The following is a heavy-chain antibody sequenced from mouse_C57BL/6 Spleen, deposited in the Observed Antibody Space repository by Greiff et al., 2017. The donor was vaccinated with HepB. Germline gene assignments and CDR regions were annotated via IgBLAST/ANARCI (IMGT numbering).Heavy chain of an antibody. CDR1: GFTFSSYA. CDR2: ISDGGSYT. Sequence: EVQLVESGGGLVKPGVSLKLSCAASGFTFSSYAMSWVRQTPEKRLEWVATISDGGSYTYYPDNVKGRFTISRDNAKNNLYLQMSHLKSEDTAMYYCAREVYAYFDVWGTGTTVTVSS. CDR3: AREVYAYFDV. D-gene: IGHD1-1*01. J-gene: IGHJ1*03. V-gene: IGHV5-4*01.